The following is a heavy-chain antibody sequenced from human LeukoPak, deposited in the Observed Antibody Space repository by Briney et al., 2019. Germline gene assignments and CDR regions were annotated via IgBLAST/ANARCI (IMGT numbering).Heavy chain of an antibody. D-gene: IGHD2-15*01. CDR1: GFTFSNYA. J-gene: IGHJ4*02. CDR2: ISVSGGST. Sequence: PGGSLRLSCAASGFTFSNYAMSWVRQAPGKGLEWVSAISVSGGSTYYADSVKGRFTISRDNSKNTLCLHMNNLRAEDTAVYYCAKKRCSGVSCSASFECWGQGTLVTVSS. V-gene: IGHV3-23*01. CDR3: AKKRCSGVSCSASFEC.